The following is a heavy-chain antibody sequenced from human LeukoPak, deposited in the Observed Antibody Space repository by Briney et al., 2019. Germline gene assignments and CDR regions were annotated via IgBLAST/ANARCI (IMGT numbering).Heavy chain of an antibody. D-gene: IGHD1-1*01. CDR2: INHRGDT. V-gene: IGHV4-34*01. CDR1: GVSFSRYY. J-gene: IGHJ4*03. Sequence: PSETLSLTCAVYGVSFSRYYWSWIRPSPGKGLEWIAEINHRGDTNYNPSVKSRVTISVDTSKNQFSLKVTSLTAADTAVYFCARGPTISETGYFDYWGQGTLVTVSS. CDR3: ARGPTISETGYFDY.